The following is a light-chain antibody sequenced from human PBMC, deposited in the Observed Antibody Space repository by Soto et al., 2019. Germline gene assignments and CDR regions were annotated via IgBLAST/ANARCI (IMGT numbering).Light chain of an antibody. CDR2: GTS. J-gene: IGKJ2*01. Sequence: ESMLTQSPGTLSLSPGERATLSCRASQSVDSRFLTWYQQKPGQTPRLLVYGTSIRATGIPDRFSGSGSGKDFTLIIRVGPEDSAVYYCLQFGTSPPAFTFGQGTKLHI. CDR1: QSVDSRF. V-gene: IGKV3-20*01. CDR3: LQFGTSPPAFT.